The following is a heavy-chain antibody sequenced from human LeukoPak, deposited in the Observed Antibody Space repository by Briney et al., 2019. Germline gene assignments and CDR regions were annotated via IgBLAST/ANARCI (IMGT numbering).Heavy chain of an antibody. J-gene: IGHJ6*04. CDR1: GGTFSSYA. V-gene: IGHV1-69*01. CDR2: IIPIFGTA. D-gene: IGHD2-2*01. CDR3: ARALIVVVPAAPLEYYYYGMDV. Sequence: ASVKVSCKASGGTFSSYAISWVRQAPGQGLEWMGGIIPIFGTASYAQKFQGRVTITADESTSTAYMELSSLRSEDTAVYYCARALIVVVPAAPLEYYYYGMDVWGKGTTVTVSS.